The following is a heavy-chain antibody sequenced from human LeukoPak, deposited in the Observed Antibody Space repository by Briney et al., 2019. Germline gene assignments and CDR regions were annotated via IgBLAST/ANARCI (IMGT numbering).Heavy chain of an antibody. CDR2: ISSSSSYI. Sequence: GSLRLSCAASGFTFSSYSMNWVRQAPGKGLEWVSSISSSSSYIYYADSVKGRFTISRDNAKNSLYLQMNSLRAEDTAVYYCARDRVDRIVVVPAALTPKDYWGQGTLVTVSS. J-gene: IGHJ4*02. CDR3: ARDRVDRIVVVPAALTPKDY. CDR1: GFTFSSYS. V-gene: IGHV3-21*01. D-gene: IGHD2-2*01.